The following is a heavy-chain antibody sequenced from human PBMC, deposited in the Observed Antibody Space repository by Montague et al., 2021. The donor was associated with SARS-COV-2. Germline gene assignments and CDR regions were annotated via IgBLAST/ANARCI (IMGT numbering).Heavy chain of an antibody. CDR2: VKGDGSRI. D-gene: IGHD3-16*01. CDR3: ARGYFPVGGSENWGSYGMDV. J-gene: IGHJ6*02. CDR1: GFTFSSYW. Sequence: SLRLSCAASGFTFSSYWVHWARQAPGTGLVWVSRVKGDGSRISYADSVKGRFTISRDNAKNTLYLQMNSLRAEDTAVYFCARGYFPVGGSENWGSYGMDVWGQGTTVTVSS. V-gene: IGHV3-74*01.